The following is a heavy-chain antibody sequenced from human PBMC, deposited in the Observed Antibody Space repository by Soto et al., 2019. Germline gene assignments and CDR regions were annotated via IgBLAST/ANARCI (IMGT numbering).Heavy chain of an antibody. D-gene: IGHD6-19*01. CDR1: GGTFSSYA. V-gene: IGHV1-69*12. J-gene: IGHJ5*02. Sequence: QVQLVQSGAEVKKPGSSVKVSCKASGGTFSSYAISWVRQAPGQGLEWLGGIIPIFGTANYAQKFQGRVTITADESTSTDYMELSSLRSEDTAVYYCARENSSPGWFHPWGQETLVTVSS. CDR2: IIPIFGTA. CDR3: ARENSSPGWFHP.